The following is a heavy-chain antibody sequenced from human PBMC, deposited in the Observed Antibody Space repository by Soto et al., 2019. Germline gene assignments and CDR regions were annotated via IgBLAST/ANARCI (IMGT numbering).Heavy chain of an antibody. D-gene: IGHD3-22*01. CDR2: ISSSGSTI. Sequence: GGSLRLSCAASGFTFSSYERNWVRQAPGKGLEWVSYISSSGSTIYYAAYVKGRFTISRDNAKNSLYLQMNSLRAAETAVYYCARDDAYDSSGSTKRNDAFDIWGQGTMVTVSS. CDR1: GFTFSSYE. J-gene: IGHJ3*02. V-gene: IGHV3-48*03. CDR3: ARDDAYDSSGSTKRNDAFDI.